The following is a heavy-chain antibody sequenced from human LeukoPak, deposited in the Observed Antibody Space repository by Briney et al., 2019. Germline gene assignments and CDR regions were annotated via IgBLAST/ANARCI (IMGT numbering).Heavy chain of an antibody. D-gene: IGHD6-19*01. Sequence: GGSLRLSCAASGFTFSSYWMSWVRQAPGKGLEWVANFKQDVSEKYYVDSVKGRFTISRDNAKNSLYLQVNSLRAEDTAVYFCARGISNVAGRENFDNWGQGTLVTVSS. V-gene: IGHV3-7*01. CDR1: GFTFSSYW. J-gene: IGHJ4*02. CDR3: ARGISNVAGRENFDN. CDR2: FKQDVSEK.